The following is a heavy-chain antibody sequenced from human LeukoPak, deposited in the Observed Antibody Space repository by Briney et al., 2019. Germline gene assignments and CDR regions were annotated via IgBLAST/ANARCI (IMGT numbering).Heavy chain of an antibody. CDR1: GFTFSSYA. V-gene: IGHV3-30-3*01. Sequence: GGSLRLSCAASGFTFSSYAMHWVRQAPGKGLEWVAVISYDGSNKYYADSVKGRFTISRDNSKNTLYLQMNSLRAEDTAVYYCARETLVVVAATPVNWFDPWGQGTLVTVSS. D-gene: IGHD2-15*01. J-gene: IGHJ5*02. CDR2: ISYDGSNK. CDR3: ARETLVVVAATPVNWFDP.